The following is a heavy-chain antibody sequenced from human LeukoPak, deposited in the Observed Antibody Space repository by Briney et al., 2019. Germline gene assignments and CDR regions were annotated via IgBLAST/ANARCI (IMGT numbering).Heavy chain of an antibody. J-gene: IGHJ5*02. CDR2: INPADSDI. CDR3: ARQEYCSGGSCYTWFDP. CDR1: GYSINNYW. Sequence: GESLKISCKGSGYSINNYWIGWVRQMPGTGLEWMGIINPADSDIRYSPSFQGQVTISADKSISTVYLQWSSLKASDTAMYYCARQEYCSGGSCYTWFDPWGQGTLVTVSS. D-gene: IGHD2-15*01. V-gene: IGHV5-51*01.